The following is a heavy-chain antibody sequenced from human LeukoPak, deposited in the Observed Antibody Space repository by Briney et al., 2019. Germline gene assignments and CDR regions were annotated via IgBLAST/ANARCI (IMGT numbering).Heavy chain of an antibody. CDR2: INPNSGGT. CDR1: GYTFTGYY. V-gene: IGHV1-2*02. D-gene: IGHD5-12*01. J-gene: IGHJ4*02. Sequence: GASVKVSCKASGYTFTGYYMHWVRQAPGQGLEWMGWINPNSGGTNYAQKFQGRVTMTRDTSISTAYMELSRLRSDDTAVYYCARDRNLFYSGYDSWGYWGQGTLVTVSS. CDR3: ARDRNLFYSGYDSWGY.